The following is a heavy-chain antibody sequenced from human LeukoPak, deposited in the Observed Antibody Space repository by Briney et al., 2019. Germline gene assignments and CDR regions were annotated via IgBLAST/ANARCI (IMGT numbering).Heavy chain of an antibody. Sequence: GGSLRLSCAASGFTFSDYYMSWIRQAPGKGLEWVADIKQDGSEKYYVDSVKGRFTISRDNAKNLLYLQMNSLRAEDTAVYYCARDSPDYDILTGYSENWFDPWGQGTLVTVSS. CDR1: GFTFSDYY. CDR2: IKQDGSEK. V-gene: IGHV3-7*03. J-gene: IGHJ5*02. CDR3: ARDSPDYDILTGYSENWFDP. D-gene: IGHD3-9*01.